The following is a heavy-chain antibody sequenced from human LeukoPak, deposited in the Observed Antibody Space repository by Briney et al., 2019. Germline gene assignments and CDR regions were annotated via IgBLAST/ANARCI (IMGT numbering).Heavy chain of an antibody. V-gene: IGHV3-30-3*01. J-gene: IGHJ4*02. CDR1: GFTFSSYA. D-gene: IGHD3-16*01. CDR3: ARDMSQCFDY. Sequence: GSLRLSCAASGFTFSSYAMHWVRQAPGKGLEWVAVISYDGSNKYYADSVKGRFTISRDNSKNTLYLQMNSLRAEDTAVYYCARDMSQCFDYWGQGTLVTVS. CDR2: ISYDGSNK.